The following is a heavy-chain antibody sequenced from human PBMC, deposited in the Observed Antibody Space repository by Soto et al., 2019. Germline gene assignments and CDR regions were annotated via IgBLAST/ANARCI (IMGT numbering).Heavy chain of an antibody. D-gene: IGHD1-1*01. V-gene: IGHV3-74*01. CDR2: INRDGSST. J-gene: IGHJ4*02. CDR1: GFTFSSYS. Sequence: WWSLRLSCAASGFTFSSYSMNWVRQAPGKGLEWVSRINRDGSSTSYADSVKGRFTISRDSAKNTLYLQMNSLRAEDTAVYYCVVDPNWQWGYWGLGTLVTVSS. CDR3: VVDPNWQWGY.